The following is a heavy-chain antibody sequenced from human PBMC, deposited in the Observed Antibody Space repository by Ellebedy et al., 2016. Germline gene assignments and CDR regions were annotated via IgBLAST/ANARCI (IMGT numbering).Heavy chain of an antibody. J-gene: IGHJ6*03. CDR3: ARGLGRRGTAMARADYYCYMDV. CDR2: ISTSSSTK. Sequence: GESLKISXAASGFIFNNAWMSWVRQAPGKGLEWVAYISTSSSTKYYADSVKGRLTVSRDNDKNSLYLQMNSLRDDDTAVYYCARGLGRRGTAMARADYYCYMDVWGKGTTVTVSS. CDR1: GFIFNNAW. D-gene: IGHD5-18*01. V-gene: IGHV3-48*02.